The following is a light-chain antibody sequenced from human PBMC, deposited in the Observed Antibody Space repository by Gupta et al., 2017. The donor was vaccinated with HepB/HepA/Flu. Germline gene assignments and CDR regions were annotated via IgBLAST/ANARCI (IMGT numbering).Light chain of an antibody. CDR3: QQLNS. CDR1: QGISSY. V-gene: IGKV1-9*01. Sequence: DIQLTQSPSFLSASVGDRVTITCRASQGISSYLAWYQQKPGKAPKLLIYAASTLQSGVPSRFSGSGSGTEFTLTSSSMQTEDFETYDCQQLNSFGPGTKVDIK. J-gene: IGKJ3*01. CDR2: AAS.